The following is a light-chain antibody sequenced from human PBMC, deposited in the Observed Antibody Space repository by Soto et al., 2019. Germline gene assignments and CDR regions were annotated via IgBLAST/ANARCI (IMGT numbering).Light chain of an antibody. J-gene: IGKJ1*01. V-gene: IGKV1-5*01. Sequence: DIPMTQSPSTLSASVGDRVTITCRASQSMSGWLAWYQQKPGKAPKLLMYDVSSLRRGVPSRFSGSGSGTEFTLTISSLQPDDFATYYCQQYDSYSATFGQGTKVEIK. CDR2: DVS. CDR1: QSMSGW. CDR3: QQYDSYSAT.